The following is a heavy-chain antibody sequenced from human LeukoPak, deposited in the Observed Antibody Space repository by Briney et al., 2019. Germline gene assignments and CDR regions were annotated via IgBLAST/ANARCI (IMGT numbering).Heavy chain of an antibody. CDR3: AKDIRGRLLWFGELFSYYFDY. CDR2: ISGDGGST. V-gene: IGHV3-43*02. Sequence: GGSLRLSCAASGFTFDDYAMHWVRQAPGKGLEWVALISGDGGSTYYADSVKGRFTISRDNSKTSLYLQMNSLRPEDTALYYCAKDIRGRLLWFGELFSYYFDYWGQGTLVTVSS. J-gene: IGHJ4*02. CDR1: GFTFDDYA. D-gene: IGHD3-10*01.